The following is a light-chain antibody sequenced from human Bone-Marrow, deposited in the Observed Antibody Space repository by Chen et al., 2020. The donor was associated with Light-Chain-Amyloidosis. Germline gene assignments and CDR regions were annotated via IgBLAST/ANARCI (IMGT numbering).Light chain of an antibody. CDR1: KLGDKY. Sequence: SYELTQPPPVSVSPGQTDSITCSGDKLGDKYACCYQQKPGKSPVLVIYQDSKRPSGIPERFSGSNSGNTATLTISGTQAMDEADYYCQAWDSSTAVFGGGTKLTVL. CDR3: QAWDSSTAV. J-gene: IGLJ2*01. CDR2: QDS. V-gene: IGLV3-1*01.